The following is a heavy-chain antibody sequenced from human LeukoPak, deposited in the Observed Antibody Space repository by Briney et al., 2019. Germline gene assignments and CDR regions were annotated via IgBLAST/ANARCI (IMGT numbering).Heavy chain of an antibody. J-gene: IGHJ3*02. Sequence: PGGSLRLSCAASGFTFSSYAMSWVRQAPGKGLEWVSGISTSGGSSSYADSVKGRFTISRDNAKNTLYLQMNSLRAEDTAVYYCARGLTGQGAFDIWGQGTMVTVSS. CDR1: GFTFSSYA. CDR3: ARGLTGQGAFDI. V-gene: IGHV3-23*01. CDR2: ISTSGGSS. D-gene: IGHD3-9*01.